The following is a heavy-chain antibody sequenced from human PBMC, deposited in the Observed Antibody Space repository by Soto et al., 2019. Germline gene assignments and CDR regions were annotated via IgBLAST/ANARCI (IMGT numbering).Heavy chain of an antibody. CDR3: ATGPSGAFDI. J-gene: IGHJ3*02. CDR1: GFTFSSYS. Sequence: PGGSLRLSCAASGFTFSSYSMNWVRQAPGKGLEWVSSISCSTSYIYYADSVKGRFTISRDNAKNSLYLQMNSLRDEDTAVYYCATGPSGAFDIWGQGTMVTVSS. V-gene: IGHV3-21*01. CDR2: ISCSTSYI. D-gene: IGHD3-10*01.